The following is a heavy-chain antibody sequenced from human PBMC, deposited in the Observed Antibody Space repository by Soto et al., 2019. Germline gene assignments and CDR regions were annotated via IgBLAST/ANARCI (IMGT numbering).Heavy chain of an antibody. J-gene: IGHJ6*02. Sequence: ASVKVSCKASGYTFTSYGISWVRLAPGQGLEWMGWISAYNGNTNYAQKLQGRVTMTTDTSTSTAYMELRSLRSDDTAVYYCARDSEDIVVVVAAHPYYYYGMDVWGQGTTVTVSS. CDR2: ISAYNGNT. D-gene: IGHD2-15*01. CDR1: GYTFTSYG. V-gene: IGHV1-18*01. CDR3: ARDSEDIVVVVAAHPYYYYGMDV.